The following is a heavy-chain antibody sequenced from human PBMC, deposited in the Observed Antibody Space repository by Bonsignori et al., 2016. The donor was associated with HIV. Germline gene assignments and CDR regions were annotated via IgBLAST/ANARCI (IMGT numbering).Heavy chain of an antibody. CDR2: IVPLLGIT. Sequence: QVQLVQSGAEVKKPGSSVKVSCKASGVTFSSSSFSWVRQAPGQGLEWLGRIVPLLGITDYAQNFQDRLTVTADKSTSTASMELRSLTSEDTAVYYCERVDGYRGYWGQGTLGHRSPQ. J-gene: IGHJ4*02. CDR3: ERVDGYRGY. CDR1: GVTFSSSS. V-gene: IGHV1-69*02. D-gene: IGHD5-18*01.